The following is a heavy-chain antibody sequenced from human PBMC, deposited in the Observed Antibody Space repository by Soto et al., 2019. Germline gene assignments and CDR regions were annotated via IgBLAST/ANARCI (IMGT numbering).Heavy chain of an antibody. CDR2: TYYRSKWYS. V-gene: IGHV6-1*01. CDR3: ARDRVLLWFGESPANYYYGMDV. J-gene: IGHJ6*02. CDR1: GDSVSSNSAA. D-gene: IGHD3-10*01. Sequence: SQTLSLTCAISGDSVSSNSAAWNWIRQSPSRGLEWLGRTYYRSKWYSDYAVSVKSRITINPDTSKNQFSLQLNSVTPEDTAVYYCARDRVLLWFGESPANYYYGMDVWGQGTTVTVSS.